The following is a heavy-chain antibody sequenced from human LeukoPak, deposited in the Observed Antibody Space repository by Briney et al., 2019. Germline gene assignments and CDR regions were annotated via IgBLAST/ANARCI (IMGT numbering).Heavy chain of an antibody. Sequence: AGGSLRLSCAASGFTFSSYGMHWVRQAPGKGLEGVAFIRYDGSNKYYADSVKGRFTISRHNSKNTLYLQMNSLRAEDTAVYYCAKESLDFFAYWGQGPLVTVSS. V-gene: IGHV3-30*02. CDR2: IRYDGSNK. CDR1: GFTFSSYG. J-gene: IGHJ4*02. CDR3: AKESLDFFAY.